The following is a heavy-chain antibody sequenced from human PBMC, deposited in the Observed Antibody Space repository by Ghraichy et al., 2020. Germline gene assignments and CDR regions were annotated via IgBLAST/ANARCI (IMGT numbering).Heavy chain of an antibody. Sequence: SETLSLTCAVYGGSFSGYYWSWIRQPPGKGLEWIGEINHSGSTNYNPSLKSRVTISVDTSKNQFSLKLSSVTAADTAVYYCARGTSGTAYSSSWYNYYYYGMDVWGQGTTVTVSS. V-gene: IGHV4-34*01. CDR1: GGSFSGYY. D-gene: IGHD6-13*01. CDR3: ARGTSGTAYSSSWYNYYYYGMDV. J-gene: IGHJ6*02. CDR2: INHSGST.